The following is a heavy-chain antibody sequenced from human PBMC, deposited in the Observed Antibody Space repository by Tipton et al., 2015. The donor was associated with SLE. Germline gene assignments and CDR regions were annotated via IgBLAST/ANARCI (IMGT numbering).Heavy chain of an antibody. J-gene: IGHJ3*02. V-gene: IGHV4-38-2*01. CDR3: ASLVNSSSWYLGAFDI. CDR2: IYHSGST. Sequence: TLSLTCAVSSYSISSGYYWGWIRQPPGKGLEWIGSIYHSGSTYYNPSLKSRVTISVDTSKNQFSLKLSSVTAADTGVYYCASLVNSSSWYLGAFDIWGQGTMVTVSS. CDR1: SYSISSGYY. D-gene: IGHD6-13*01.